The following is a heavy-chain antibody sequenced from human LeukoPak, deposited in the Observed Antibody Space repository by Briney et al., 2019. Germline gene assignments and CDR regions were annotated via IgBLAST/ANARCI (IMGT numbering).Heavy chain of an antibody. CDR2: INHSGST. Sequence: PSETLSLTCAVYGGSFSGYHWSWIRQPPGKGLEWIGEINHSGSTNYNPSLKSRVTISVDTSKNQFSLKLSSVTAADTAVYYCARGKRVFGVVITDVGRWFDPWGQGTLVTVSS. CDR3: ARGKRVFGVVITDVGRWFDP. J-gene: IGHJ5*02. D-gene: IGHD3-3*01. V-gene: IGHV4-34*01. CDR1: GGSFSGYH.